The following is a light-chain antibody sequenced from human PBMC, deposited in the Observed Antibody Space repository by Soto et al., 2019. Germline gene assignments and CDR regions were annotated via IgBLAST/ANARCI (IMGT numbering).Light chain of an antibody. Sequence: DIQMTQSPSSLSASVGDRVTIPCRASQTISTYLNWYQQKPGKAPKLLIYDASSLESGVPSRFSGSGSGTEFTLTISSLQPDDFATYYCQQYNSYSLLTFGGGTKVDIK. V-gene: IGKV1-5*01. CDR2: DAS. CDR1: QTISTY. J-gene: IGKJ4*01. CDR3: QQYNSYSLLT.